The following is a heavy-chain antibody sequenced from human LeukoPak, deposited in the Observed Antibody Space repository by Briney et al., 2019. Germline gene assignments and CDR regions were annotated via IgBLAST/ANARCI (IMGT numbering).Heavy chain of an antibody. D-gene: IGHD6-19*01. CDR2: ISSSSSYI. CDR3: AKVEIAVAGYYYYGMDV. V-gene: IGHV3-21*01. Sequence: GGSLRLSCAASGFTFSSYSMNWVRQAPGKGLEWVSSISSSSSYIYYADSVKGRFTISRDNAKNSLYLQMNSLRAEDTAVYYCAKVEIAVAGYYYYGMDVWGQGTTVTVSS. J-gene: IGHJ6*02. CDR1: GFTFSSYS.